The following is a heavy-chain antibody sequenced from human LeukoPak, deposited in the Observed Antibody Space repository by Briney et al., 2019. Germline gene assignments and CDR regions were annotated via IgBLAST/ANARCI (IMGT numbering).Heavy chain of an antibody. CDR3: ATALVAGPTDAFDI. CDR2: MNPNSGDT. CDR1: GYTFTGYY. D-gene: IGHD6-19*01. V-gene: IGHV1-2*02. Sequence: ASVKVSCKASGYTFTGYYMHWVRQAPGQGLEWMGWMNPNSGDTNYAQKFQGRVTMTRDTSISTAYMELSRLRSDDTAVYYCATALVAGPTDAFDIWGQGTMVTVSS. J-gene: IGHJ3*02.